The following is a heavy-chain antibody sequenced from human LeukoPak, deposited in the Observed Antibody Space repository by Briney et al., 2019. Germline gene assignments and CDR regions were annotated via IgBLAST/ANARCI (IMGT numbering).Heavy chain of an antibody. CDR1: GFTFSSYE. J-gene: IGHJ6*03. V-gene: IGHV3-21*01. CDR3: ARDGDTVLTRGYYYYLDV. D-gene: IGHD3-10*01. CDR2: ISSSSSYI. Sequence: GGSLRLSCAASGFTFSSYEMNWVRQAPGKGLEWVSSISSSSSYIYYVDSVKGRFTISRDNAKKSLYLQMNSLRAEDTALYYCARDGDTVLTRGYYYYLDVWGKGTTVTVSS.